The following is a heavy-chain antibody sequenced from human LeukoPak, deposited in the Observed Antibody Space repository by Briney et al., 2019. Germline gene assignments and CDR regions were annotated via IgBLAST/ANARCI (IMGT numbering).Heavy chain of an antibody. CDR1: GYTFTSYG. D-gene: IGHD3-22*01. V-gene: IGHV1-18*01. Sequence: ASVTVSFKASGYTFTSYGISWVRQAPGQGQERMGWISAYNGNTNYAQKLQGRVTMTTDTSTSTAYMELRSLRSDDTAVYYCARDSRSMIVDPNAFDIWGQGTMVTVSS. J-gene: IGHJ3*02. CDR2: ISAYNGNT. CDR3: ARDSRSMIVDPNAFDI.